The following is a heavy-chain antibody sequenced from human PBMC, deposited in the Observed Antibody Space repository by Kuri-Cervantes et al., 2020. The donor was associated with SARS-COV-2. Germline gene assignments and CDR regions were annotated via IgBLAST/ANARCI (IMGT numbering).Heavy chain of an antibody. Sequence: GGSLRLSCAASGFTVSSNYMSWVRQAPGKGLEWVSVISYDGSNKYYADSVKGRFTISRDNSKNTLYLQMNSLRAEDTAVYYCARETYSGSFNFDYWGQGTLVTVSS. D-gene: IGHD1-26*01. CDR1: GFTVSSNY. V-gene: IGHV3-30-3*01. CDR2: ISYDGSNK. CDR3: ARETYSGSFNFDY. J-gene: IGHJ4*02.